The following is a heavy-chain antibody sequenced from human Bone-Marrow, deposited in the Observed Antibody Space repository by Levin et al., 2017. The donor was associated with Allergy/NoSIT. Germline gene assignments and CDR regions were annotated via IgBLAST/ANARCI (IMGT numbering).Heavy chain of an antibody. D-gene: IGHD6-6*01. Sequence: PGGSLRLSCGASGFTFDDYPMHWVRQAPGRGLEWVSSINWKGNSMDYADSVKGRFTISRDNARNSLYLQMNSLRHEDTALYYCAKDLRSSSSMDYYYYSGMDVWGQGTTVTVSS. CDR1: GFTFDDYP. J-gene: IGHJ6*02. CDR2: INWKGNSM. V-gene: IGHV3-9*01. CDR3: AKDLRSSSSMDYYYYSGMDV.